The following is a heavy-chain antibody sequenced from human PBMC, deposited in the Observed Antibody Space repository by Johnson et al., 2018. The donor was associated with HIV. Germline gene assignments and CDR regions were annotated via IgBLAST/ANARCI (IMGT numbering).Heavy chain of an antibody. CDR2: IWYDGSNK. CDR1: GFTFSSYG. V-gene: IGHV3-33*01. CDR3: ARDFDNHYSFDSSGYYYVGAFDI. J-gene: IGHJ3*02. D-gene: IGHD3-22*01. Sequence: QVQLVESGGGLIQPGRSLRLSCAASGFTFSSYGMHWVRQAPGKGLEWVAVIWYDGSNKYYADSVKGRFTNSRDNAKNSLYLQMNSLRAEDTAVYYCARDFDNHYSFDSSGYYYVGAFDIWGQGTMVTVSS.